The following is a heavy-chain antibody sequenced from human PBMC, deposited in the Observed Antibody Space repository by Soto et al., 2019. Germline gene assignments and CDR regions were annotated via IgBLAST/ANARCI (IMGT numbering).Heavy chain of an antibody. CDR3: ARQIRYCCSSLIPHYCMDF. D-gene: IGHD6-13*01. Sequence: SETLSLTCTVSGGSISSYYWSWIRQPPGKGLEWIGYIYYSGSTNYNPSLKSRVTISVDTSKNQFSLKLSSVTAADTAVYYCARQIRYCCSSLIPHYCMDFWRQATMVTLSS. CDR1: GGSISSYY. CDR2: IYYSGST. V-gene: IGHV4-59*01. J-gene: IGHJ6*02.